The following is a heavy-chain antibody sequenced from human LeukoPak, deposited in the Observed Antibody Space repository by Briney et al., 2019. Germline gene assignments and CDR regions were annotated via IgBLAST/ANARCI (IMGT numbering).Heavy chain of an antibody. CDR1: GFTFSSYR. J-gene: IGHJ1*01. CDR2: ISHEGSNK. CDR3: AKDLSLGLIGGRGDFQH. Sequence: PGGSLRLSCAASGFTFSSYRMHWVRQAPGQGLEWVAVISHEGSNKYFVHKVQGRFTISRDNSKNTLYLKMNSLRAEDTAVYYCAKDLSLGLIGGRGDFQHWGQGTLVTVTS. D-gene: IGHD2/OR15-2a*01. V-gene: IGHV3-30*18.